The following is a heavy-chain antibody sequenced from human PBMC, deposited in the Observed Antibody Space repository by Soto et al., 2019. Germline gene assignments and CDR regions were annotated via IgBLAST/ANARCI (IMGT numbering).Heavy chain of an antibody. D-gene: IGHD3-10*01. V-gene: IGHV3-11*03. CDR3: VSSYYYGSGEGYYFDY. Sequence: GGSLSLSCAASGFTFSDYYMSWIRQAPGKGLEWVSYISSSSSYTNYADSVKGRFTISRDNAKNSLYLQMNSLRAEDTAVYYCVSSYYYGSGEGYYFDYWGQGTLVTVSS. CDR2: ISSSSSYT. CDR1: GFTFSDYY. J-gene: IGHJ4*02.